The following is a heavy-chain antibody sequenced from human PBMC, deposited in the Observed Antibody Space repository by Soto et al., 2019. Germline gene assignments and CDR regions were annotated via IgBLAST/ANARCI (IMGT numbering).Heavy chain of an antibody. CDR1: GYTLSEVS. Sequence: GASVKVSCKVSGYTLSEVSIHWVRQTPGKGLEWMGGFDPENDETSYAQKFQGRVTLTEDTSTDAAYLELSSLRSEDTAIYYCAIAAYCSGATCYSGYNWFDPWGQGTQVPVSS. CDR2: FDPENDET. V-gene: IGHV1-24*01. D-gene: IGHD2-2*01. J-gene: IGHJ5*02. CDR3: AIAAYCSGATCYSGYNWFDP.